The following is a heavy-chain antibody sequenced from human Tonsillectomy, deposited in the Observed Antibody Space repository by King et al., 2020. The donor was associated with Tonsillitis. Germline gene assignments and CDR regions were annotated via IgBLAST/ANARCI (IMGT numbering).Heavy chain of an antibody. V-gene: IGHV4-30-4*01. CDR3: ARETNYVWGGQRHNWFDP. CDR2: IYYSGST. D-gene: IGHD3-16*01. Sequence: VQLQESGPGLVKPSQTLSLTCAVSGGSISSGDYYWSWIRQPPGKGLEWIGYIYYSGSTYYNPSLKSRVTMSVDTSKNQFSLKLRFVTAADTAVYYCARETNYVWGGQRHNWFDPWGQGTLVTVSS. CDR1: GGSISSGDYY. J-gene: IGHJ5*02.